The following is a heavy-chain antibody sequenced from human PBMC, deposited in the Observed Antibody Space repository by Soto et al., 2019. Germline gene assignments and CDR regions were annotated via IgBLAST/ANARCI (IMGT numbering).Heavy chain of an antibody. CDR2: IHSDGSST. Sequence: EVRLVESEGGLVQPGGSLSLPCEPSGFPFSYNGMPGVRKAQGQGLLWVSRIHSDGSSTTYADSVKGRFTISRDNAKNTVSLQMNSLRVEDTGVYFCARGDRGAFDLWGQGTMVTVSS. CDR1: GFPFSYNG. J-gene: IGHJ3*01. CDR3: ARGDRGAFDL. V-gene: IGHV3-74*01. D-gene: IGHD2-21*02.